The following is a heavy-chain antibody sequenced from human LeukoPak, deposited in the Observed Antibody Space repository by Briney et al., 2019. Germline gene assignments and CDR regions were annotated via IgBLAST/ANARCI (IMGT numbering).Heavy chain of an antibody. CDR1: GFTFNRNN. Sequence: PGGSLRLSCAASGFTFNRNNMNWVRQAPGKGLEWVSYISSTRITMYYADSVKGRFTISRDNAKNSLYLQMNSLRADDTAVYYCARETILAVAGDFWGQGTLVTVSS. V-gene: IGHV3-48*01. J-gene: IGHJ4*02. CDR3: ARETILAVAGDF. D-gene: IGHD6-19*01. CDR2: ISSTRITM.